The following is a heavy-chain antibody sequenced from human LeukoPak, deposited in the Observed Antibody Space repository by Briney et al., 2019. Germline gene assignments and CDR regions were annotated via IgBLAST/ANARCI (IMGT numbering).Heavy chain of an antibody. J-gene: IGHJ4*02. Sequence: GGSLTLSCAAFGFTFSDYYRTWIRQAPGKGLEWVSYISPNSGTIKYPASVKGRFTISRDDAKKSLYLQMSSLTAEDTSVYYCSRDPRRLDYWGQGALVTVSS. CDR2: ISPNSGTI. CDR3: SRDPRRLDY. V-gene: IGHV3-11*04. CDR1: GFTFSDYY.